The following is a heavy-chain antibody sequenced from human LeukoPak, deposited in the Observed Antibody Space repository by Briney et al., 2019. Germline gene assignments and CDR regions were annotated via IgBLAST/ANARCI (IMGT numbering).Heavy chain of an antibody. D-gene: IGHD5-12*01. CDR1: GGSFSGYY. V-gene: IGHV4-34*01. Sequence: SETLSFTCAVYGGSFSGYYWSWIRQPPGKGLEWIGEINHSGSTNYNPSLKSRVTISVDTSKNQFSLKLSSVTAADTAVYYCARGEWLRSWFGYWGQGTLVTVSS. CDR2: INHSGST. J-gene: IGHJ4*02. CDR3: ARGEWLRSWFGY.